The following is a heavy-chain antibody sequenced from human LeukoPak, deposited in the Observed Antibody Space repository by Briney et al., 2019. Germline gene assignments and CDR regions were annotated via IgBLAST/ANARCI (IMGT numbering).Heavy chain of an antibody. J-gene: IGHJ4*02. CDR2: ISGSGSAT. CDR1: GLTFSSYS. CDR3: AKTEAPAAIRAGSDY. Sequence: GGSLRLSCAASGLTFSSYSMNWVRQAPGKGLEWVSTISGSGSATYNAGSVKGRFTTSRDNSNNTLYLQMNSLRAEDTAVYYCAKTEAPAAIRAGSDYWGQGTLVTVSS. V-gene: IGHV3-23*01. D-gene: IGHD2-2*02.